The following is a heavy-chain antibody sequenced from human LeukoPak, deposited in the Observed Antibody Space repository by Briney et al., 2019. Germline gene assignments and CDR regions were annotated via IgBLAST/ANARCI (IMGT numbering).Heavy chain of an antibody. CDR3: ARDGGIYCSGGSCYYGWYFDL. CDR2: IYYSGST. V-gene: IGHV4-59*01. D-gene: IGHD2-15*01. J-gene: IGHJ2*01. CDR1: GGSISSYY. Sequence: PSETLSLTCTVSGGSISSYYWSWIRQPPGKGLEWIGYIYYSGSTTYNPSLKSRVTISVDTSKNQFSLKLSSVTAADTAVYYCARDGGIYCSGGSCYYGWYFDLWGRGTLVTVSS.